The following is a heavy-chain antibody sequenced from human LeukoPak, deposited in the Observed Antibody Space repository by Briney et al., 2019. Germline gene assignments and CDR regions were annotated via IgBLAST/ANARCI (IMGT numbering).Heavy chain of an antibody. CDR2: IYYSGST. V-gene: IGHV4-59*08. D-gene: IGHD3-10*01. J-gene: IGHJ6*01. Sequence: SETLSLTCTVSGGTISSYYWSWIRQPPGKGLEWIAHIYYSGSTNYNPSLKSRVTISVDTSKNQFSLKLSSVTAEDTAVYYCARHKRWFGELSVLDVWGQGTTVTVSS. CDR1: GGTISSYY. CDR3: ARHKRWFGELSVLDV.